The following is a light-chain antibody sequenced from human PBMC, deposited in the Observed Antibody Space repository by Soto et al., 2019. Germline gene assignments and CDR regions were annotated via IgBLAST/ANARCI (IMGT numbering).Light chain of an antibody. CDR3: QQFSRLLLA. CDR2: DAS. Sequence: DIQMTQSPSTLSASVGDRVTITCRASQSISSWLAWYQQKPGKAPKLLIYDASSLESGVPSRFSGSGSGTEFGSTFSREEPEDCAVYYCQQFSRLLLACGGGTKVDIK. J-gene: IGKJ4*01. CDR1: QSISSW. V-gene: IGKV1-5*01.